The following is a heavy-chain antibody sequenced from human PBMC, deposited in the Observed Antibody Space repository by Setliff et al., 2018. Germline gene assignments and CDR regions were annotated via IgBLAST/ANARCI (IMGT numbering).Heavy chain of an antibody. Sequence: GGSLRLSCAASGFTFGSYAMSWVRQAPGKGLEWVSAISWDGTRTNYVDSLKGRVTISRDNSKNSLFLQMNSLRVEDTALYYCVKDTGNGGNTGLDYWGQGMLVTVSS. CDR1: GFTFGSYA. CDR3: VKDTGNGGNTGLDY. D-gene: IGHD2-15*01. CDR2: ISWDGTRT. J-gene: IGHJ4*02. V-gene: IGHV3-43D*04.